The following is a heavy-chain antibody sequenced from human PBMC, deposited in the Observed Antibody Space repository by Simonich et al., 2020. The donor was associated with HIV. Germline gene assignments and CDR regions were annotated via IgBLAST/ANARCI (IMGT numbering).Heavy chain of an antibody. CDR1: GYNFPNYW. CDR3: VRRMAGTDAFDI. CDR2: IDPGDSDT. D-gene: IGHD6-19*01. J-gene: IGHJ3*02. V-gene: IGHV5-51*03. Sequence: EVQLVQSGAAVKKPGESLKISCKGSGYNFPNYWIGWVRQMPGKGLEWMGIIDPGDSDTTYSPSFQGQGTISADKSISTAYLQWSSLKASDTAMYYCVRRMAGTDAFDIWGQGTMVTVSS.